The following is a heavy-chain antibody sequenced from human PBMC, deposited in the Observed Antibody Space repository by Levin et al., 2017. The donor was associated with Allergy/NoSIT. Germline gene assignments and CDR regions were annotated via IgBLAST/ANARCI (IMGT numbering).Heavy chain of an antibody. CDR2: ISYDGSNK. J-gene: IGHJ4*02. CDR1: GFTFSSYA. D-gene: IGHD3-10*01. V-gene: IGHV3-30-3*01. CDR3: ASEGSYGSGTSGDY. Sequence: LSLTCAASGFTFSSYAMHWVRQAPGKGLEWVAVISYDGSNKYYADSVKGRFTISRDNSKNTLYLQMNSLRAEDTAVYYCASEGSYGSGTSGDYWGQGTLVTVSS.